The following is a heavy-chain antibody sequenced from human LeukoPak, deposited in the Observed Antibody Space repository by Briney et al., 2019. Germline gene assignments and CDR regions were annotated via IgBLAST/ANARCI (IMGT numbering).Heavy chain of an antibody. D-gene: IGHD1-26*01. Sequence: GGSLRLSCAASGFTFSSYAMSWVRQASGKGLEWVSAISGSGGSTYYADSVKGRFTISRDNSKNTLYLQMNSLRAEDTAVYYCARGPWVDFDYWGQGTLVTVSS. CDR2: ISGSGGST. J-gene: IGHJ4*02. CDR1: GFTFSSYA. CDR3: ARGPWVDFDY. V-gene: IGHV3-23*01.